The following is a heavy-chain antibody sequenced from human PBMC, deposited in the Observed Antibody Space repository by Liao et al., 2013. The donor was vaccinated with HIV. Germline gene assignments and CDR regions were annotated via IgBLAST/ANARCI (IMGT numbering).Heavy chain of an antibody. J-gene: IGHJ4*02. CDR1: GGSISSYY. CDR3: ARGRRYYDSGRWGDY. Sequence: QVQLQESGPGLVKPSETLSLTCTVSGGSISSYYWSWIRQPPGKGLEWIGEINHSGSTNYNPSLKSRVTISVDTSKKQFSLRLNSVTAADTAVYYCARGRRYYDSGRWGDYWGQGTLVTVSS. D-gene: IGHD3-16*01. CDR2: INHSGST. V-gene: IGHV4-34*01.